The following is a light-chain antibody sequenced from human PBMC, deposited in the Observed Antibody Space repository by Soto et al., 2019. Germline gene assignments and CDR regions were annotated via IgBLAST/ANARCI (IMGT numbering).Light chain of an antibody. Sequence: QSALTQPASVSGSPGQSITISCTGTSSDVGSYNLVSWYQQHPGKAPKLMIYEVSKRPSGVSNRCSGSKSGNTASLTISGLHAEDEADYYCCSYAGSSTFVVFGGGTKLTVL. V-gene: IGLV2-23*02. CDR1: SSDVGSYNL. J-gene: IGLJ2*01. CDR3: CSYAGSSTFVV. CDR2: EVS.